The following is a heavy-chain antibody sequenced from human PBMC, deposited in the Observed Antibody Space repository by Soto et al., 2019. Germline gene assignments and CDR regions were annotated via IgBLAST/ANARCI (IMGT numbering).Heavy chain of an antibody. CDR1: GGSINGYY. Sequence: QGQLQESGPGLVKPSETLSLTCTVSGGSINGYYWSWIRQPPGKGLEWIGYIYYSRSTNYNPSLKSRVTISGDTSKNQFSLKVNSVTAADTAVYYCARDIPGDGPWGQGTLVTVSS. CDR3: ARDIPGDGP. D-gene: IGHD2-2*02. CDR2: IYYSRST. J-gene: IGHJ5*02. V-gene: IGHV4-59*01.